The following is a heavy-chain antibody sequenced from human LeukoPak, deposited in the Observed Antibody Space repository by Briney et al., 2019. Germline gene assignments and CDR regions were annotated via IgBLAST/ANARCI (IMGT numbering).Heavy chain of an antibody. D-gene: IGHD2-15*01. Sequence: KPSETLSLTCIVSGGSISGYYWTWIRQPPGKGLQWIGYIYYTGRTKYDPSLQSRVTISVDTSKNQVSLKLTSVTAADTAVYYCARGVGAALGYFQHWGQGTLVTVSS. J-gene: IGHJ1*01. V-gene: IGHV4-59*08. CDR3: ARGVGAALGYFQH. CDR1: GGSISGYY. CDR2: IYYTGRT.